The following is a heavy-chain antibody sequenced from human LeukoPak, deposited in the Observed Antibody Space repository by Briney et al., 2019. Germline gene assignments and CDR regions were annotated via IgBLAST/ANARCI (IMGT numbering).Heavy chain of an antibody. J-gene: IGHJ5*02. D-gene: IGHD6-25*01. CDR2: IIPIFGTA. Sequence: ASVKVSCKASGGTFSSYAISWVRQAPGQGLEWMGGIIPIFGTANYAQKFQGRVTITADESTSTAYMELSSLRSEDTAVYYCARDIKQRLDADWFDPWGQRTLVTVSS. CDR3: ARDIKQRLDADWFDP. V-gene: IGHV1-69*13. CDR1: GGTFSSYA.